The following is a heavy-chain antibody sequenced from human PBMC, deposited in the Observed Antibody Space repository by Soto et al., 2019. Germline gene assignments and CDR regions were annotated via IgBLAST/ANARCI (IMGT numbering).Heavy chain of an antibody. CDR3: ARHPSIAAFLFDY. Sequence: QVQLVQSGAEVKKPGSSVKVSCKASGGTFSSYAISWVRQAPGQGLEWMGGIIPIFGTANYAQKFQGRVTSTADESTSTAYMELISLRSEDTAVYYCARHPSIAAFLFDYWGQGTLVTVSS. J-gene: IGHJ4*02. D-gene: IGHD6-6*01. V-gene: IGHV1-69*01. CDR1: GGTFSSYA. CDR2: IIPIFGTA.